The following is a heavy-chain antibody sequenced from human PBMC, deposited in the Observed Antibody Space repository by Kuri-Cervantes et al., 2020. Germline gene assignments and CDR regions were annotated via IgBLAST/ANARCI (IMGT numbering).Heavy chain of an antibody. CDR1: GFTFSSYG. J-gene: IGHJ4*02. CDR3: AKRRDGAIDY. Sequence: GESLKISCAASGFTFSSYGMHWVRQAPGKGLEWVAVISYDGSNKYYADSVKGRFTISRDNSKNTLYLQMNSLRAEDTAVYYCAKRRDGAIDYWGQGTLVTVSS. D-gene: IGHD3-10*01. V-gene: IGHV3-30*18. CDR2: ISYDGSNK.